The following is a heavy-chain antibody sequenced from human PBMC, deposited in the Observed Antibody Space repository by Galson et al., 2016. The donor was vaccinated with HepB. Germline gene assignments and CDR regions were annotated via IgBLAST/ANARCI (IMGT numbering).Heavy chain of an antibody. Sequence: SLRLSCAASGFTFSGYGMHWVCQAPGKGLEWVSIFYSGGHTYYTDSVKGRFTISKDTSKNTLYLQMNSLRAEDTAVYYCAKDCLRSGSPARDFCWGQGTLVIVSS. D-gene: IGHD3-3*01. J-gene: IGHJ4*02. V-gene: IGHV3-53*01. CDR3: AKDCLRSGSPARDFC. CDR2: FYSGGHT. CDR1: GFTFSGYG.